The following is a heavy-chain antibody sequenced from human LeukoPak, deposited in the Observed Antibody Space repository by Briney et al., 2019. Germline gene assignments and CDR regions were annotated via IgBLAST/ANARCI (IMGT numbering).Heavy chain of an antibody. CDR1: GYTFTGYY. Sequence: ASVKVSCTASGYTFTGYYMHWVRQAPGQGLEWMGWINPNSGGTNYAQKFQGWVTMTRDTSISTAYMELSRLRFDDTAVYYCARGGYSSGWGAFDIWGQGTMVTVSS. D-gene: IGHD6-19*01. J-gene: IGHJ3*02. CDR2: INPNSGGT. CDR3: ARGGYSSGWGAFDI. V-gene: IGHV1-2*04.